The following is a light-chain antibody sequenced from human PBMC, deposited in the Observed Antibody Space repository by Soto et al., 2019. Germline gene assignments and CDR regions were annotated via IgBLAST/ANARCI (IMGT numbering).Light chain of an antibody. Sequence: DVVMTQSPLSLPVALGQPASISCRSSHSLAYSDGNTYLNWFQQRPGQSPRRLISKVSNRDSGVPDRFSGSGSGTEFTLEISRVEADDVGFYYCMQGTHWPVTFGQGTKLEIK. CDR1: HSLAYSDGNTY. CDR2: KVS. CDR3: MQGTHWPVT. V-gene: IGKV2-30*01. J-gene: IGKJ2*01.